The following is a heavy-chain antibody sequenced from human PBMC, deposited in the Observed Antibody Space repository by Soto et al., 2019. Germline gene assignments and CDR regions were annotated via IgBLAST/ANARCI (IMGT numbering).Heavy chain of an antibody. V-gene: IGHV3-48*03. J-gene: IGHJ5*02. Sequence: XVSLRLSCAASGFTFSSYEMNGVRQAPGKGLEWVLYISSSGSTRYYADSVKGRFTISRDNAKNSLYLQMNRLRAEDTAVYYCARGTYRISGSGSNWFDPWGQGTLVTVSS. D-gene: IGHD2-15*01. CDR1: GFTFSSYE. CDR2: ISSSGSTR. CDR3: ARGTYRISGSGSNWFDP.